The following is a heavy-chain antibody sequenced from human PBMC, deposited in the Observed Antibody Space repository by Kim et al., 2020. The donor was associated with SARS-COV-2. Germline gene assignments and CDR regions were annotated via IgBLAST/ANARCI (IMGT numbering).Heavy chain of an antibody. J-gene: IGHJ4*02. CDR3: AKVASGWSSDY. Sequence: TYSADSVKGRFTISRDNSKNTLYLQMNSLRAEDTAVYYCAKVASGWSSDYWGQGTLVTVSS. V-gene: IGHV3-23*01. CDR2: T. D-gene: IGHD6-19*01.